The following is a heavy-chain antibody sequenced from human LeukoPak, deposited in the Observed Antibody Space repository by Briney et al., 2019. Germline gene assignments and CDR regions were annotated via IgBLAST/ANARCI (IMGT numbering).Heavy chain of an antibody. CDR3: ASLTYYYDSSGYSYFDY. CDR1: GFTFDDYA. V-gene: IGHV3-9*01. CDR2: ISWNSGSI. Sequence: GGSLRLSCAASGFTFDDYAMHWVRQAPGKGLEWVSGISWNSGSIGYADSVKGRFTISRDNAKNSLYLQMNSLRAEDTAVYYCASLTYYYDSSGYSYFDYWGQGTLVTVSS. J-gene: IGHJ4*02. D-gene: IGHD3-22*01.